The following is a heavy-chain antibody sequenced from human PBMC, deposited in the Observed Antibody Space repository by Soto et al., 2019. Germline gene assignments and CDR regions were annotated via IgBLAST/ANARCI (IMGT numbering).Heavy chain of an antibody. CDR2: IYYSGST. J-gene: IGHJ4*02. Sequence: KTSETLSLTCTVSGGSINSYYWSWIRQPPGKGLEWIGYIYYSGSTVYNPSLKSRVTMSIDTSKSQFSLNLRSVASADTAVYYCARNYGDSLWGQGTLVTVSS. CDR1: GGSINSYY. V-gene: IGHV4-59*01. CDR3: ARNYGDSL. D-gene: IGHD4-17*01.